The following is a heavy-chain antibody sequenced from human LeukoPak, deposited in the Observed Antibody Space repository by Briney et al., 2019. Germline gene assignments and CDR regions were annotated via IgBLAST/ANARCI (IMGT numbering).Heavy chain of an antibody. Sequence: SGGSLRLSCAASGFTFSSYGMHWVRQAPGKGLEWVAVISYDGSNKYYADSVKGRFTISRDNSKNTLYLQMNSLRAEDTAVYYCAKDAHLAWEPLDYWGQGTLVTVSS. V-gene: IGHV3-30*18. CDR2: ISYDGSNK. CDR3: AKDAHLAWEPLDY. CDR1: GFTFSSYG. D-gene: IGHD1-26*01. J-gene: IGHJ4*02.